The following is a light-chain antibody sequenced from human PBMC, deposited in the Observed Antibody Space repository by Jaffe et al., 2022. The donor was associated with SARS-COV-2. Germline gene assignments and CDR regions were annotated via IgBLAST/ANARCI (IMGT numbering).Light chain of an antibody. J-gene: IGLJ3*02. CDR1: SGHSNYA. V-gene: IGLV4-69*01. CDR3: QTWGSGILV. CDR2: LNSDGSH. Sequence: QLVLTQSPSASASLGASVKLTCTLSSGHSNYAIAWHQQQPEKGPRYLMKLNSDGSHNKGDGIPDRFSGSTSGAERYLTISSLQPEDEADYYCQTWGSGILVFGGGTKLTVL.